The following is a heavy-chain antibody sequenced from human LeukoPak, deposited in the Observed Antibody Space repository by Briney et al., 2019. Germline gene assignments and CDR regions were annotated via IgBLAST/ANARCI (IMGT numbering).Heavy chain of an antibody. J-gene: IGHJ4*02. CDR2: ISSSSSYI. CDR1: GFTFGSYS. V-gene: IGHV3-21*01. Sequence: GGSLRLSCAASGFTFGSYSMNWVRQAPGKGLEWVSSISSSSSYIYYADSVKGRFTISRDNAKNSLYLQMNSLRAEDTAVYYCAMVPGYGYFDYWGQGTLVTVSS. D-gene: IGHD5-18*01. CDR3: AMVPGYGYFDY.